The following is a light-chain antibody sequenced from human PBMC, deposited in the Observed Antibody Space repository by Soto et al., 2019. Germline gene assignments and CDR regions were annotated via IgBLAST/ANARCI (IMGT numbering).Light chain of an antibody. Sequence: QSMLTQPASVSGAPGQSITISSTGTSSDVGGYNYVSWYQHHPGKAPKLIIYDVSNRPSGVSIRFSGSKSDNTASLTISGLQPEDEADYHCSSYTTSNTRQIVFGTGTKVTVL. V-gene: IGLV2-14*03. CDR1: SSDVGGYNY. J-gene: IGLJ1*01. CDR3: SSYTTSNTRQIV. CDR2: DVS.